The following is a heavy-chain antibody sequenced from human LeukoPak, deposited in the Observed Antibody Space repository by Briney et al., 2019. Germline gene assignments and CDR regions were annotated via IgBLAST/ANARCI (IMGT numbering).Heavy chain of an antibody. Sequence: PGGSLRLSCAASGFTFSDYTMHWVRQAPGKGLEWVAVISYNGDNKYYADSVRGRFTISRDNSKNTLYLQMNSLRPEDTAVHYCARARDTNIVRYYFDYWGQGTLVSVSS. V-gene: IGHV3-30-3*01. J-gene: IGHJ4*02. D-gene: IGHD5-12*01. CDR3: ARARDTNIVRYYFDY. CDR2: ISYNGDNK. CDR1: GFTFSDYT.